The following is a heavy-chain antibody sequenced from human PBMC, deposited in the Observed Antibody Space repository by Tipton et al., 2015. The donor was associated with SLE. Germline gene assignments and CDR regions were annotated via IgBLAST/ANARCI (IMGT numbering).Heavy chain of an antibody. J-gene: IGHJ4*01. CDR3: ARPATGRYPY. Sequence: SLRLSCAASGFTFSSYWMSWVRQAPGKGLAGVANIKQDVSEKYYVDSVKGLFTISRDNAKNSLYLQMNILRAEDTAVYYCARPATGRYPYWCHVSLIAVSP. V-gene: IGHV3-7*01. CDR1: GFTFSSYW. D-gene: IGHD3-10*01. CDR2: IKQDVSEK.